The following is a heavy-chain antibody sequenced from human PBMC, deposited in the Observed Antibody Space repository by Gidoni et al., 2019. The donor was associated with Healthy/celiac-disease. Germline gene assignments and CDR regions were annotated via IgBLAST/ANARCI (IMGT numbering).Heavy chain of an antibody. CDR3: ARLHKIPPRGGPLYYYYGMDV. CDR2: INHSGSP. V-gene: IGHV4-34*01. Sequence: QVQLQQWGAGLLKPSETLSLTCAVYGGSFSGYYWSWIRQPPGKGLEWIGEINHSGSPNSNPSLKSRVTISVDTSKNQFSLKLSSVTAADTAVYYCARLHKIPPRGGPLYYYYGMDVWGQGTTVTVSS. J-gene: IGHJ6*02. D-gene: IGHD2-15*01. CDR1: GGSFSGYY.